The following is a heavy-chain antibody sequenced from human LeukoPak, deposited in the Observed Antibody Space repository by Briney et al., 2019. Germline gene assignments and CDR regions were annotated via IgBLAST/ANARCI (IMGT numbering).Heavy chain of an antibody. CDR3: TRVGYIDEGIDY. D-gene: IGHD5-24*01. CDR2: IKQDGSKK. J-gene: IGHJ4*02. CDR1: GFTVSSNY. Sequence: GGSLRLSCAASGFTVSSNYMSWVRQAPGKGLEWVANIKQDGSKKSYVDSVKGRFTISRDNAKNSLYLQMNSLRAEDTAIYYCTRVGYIDEGIDYWGQGTLVTVSS. V-gene: IGHV3-7*04.